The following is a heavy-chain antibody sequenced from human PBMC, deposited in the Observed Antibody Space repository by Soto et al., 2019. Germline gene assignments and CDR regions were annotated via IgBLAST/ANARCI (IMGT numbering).Heavy chain of an antibody. CDR2: INPSGGST. V-gene: IGHV1-46*01. J-gene: IGHJ5*02. CDR3: ARVMVRGVIKGNWFDP. Sequence: EASVKVSWKASGYTFTSYYMHWVRQAPGQGLEWMGIINPSGGSTSYAQKFQGRVTMTRDTSTSTVYMELSSLRSEDTAVYYCARVMVRGVIKGNWFDPWGQGTLVTVSS. D-gene: IGHD3-10*01. CDR1: GYTFTSYY.